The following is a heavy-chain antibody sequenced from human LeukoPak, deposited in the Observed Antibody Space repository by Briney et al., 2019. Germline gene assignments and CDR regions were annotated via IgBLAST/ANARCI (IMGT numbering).Heavy chain of an antibody. V-gene: IGHV3-53*01. Sequence: GGSLSLSCAASGFTVSSNYMSWVRQAPGKGLEWVSVIYSGGSTYYADSVKGRFTISRDNAKNSLYLQMNSLRAEDTAVYYCARDENVWGSYPTFFDYWGQGTLVTVSS. J-gene: IGHJ4*02. D-gene: IGHD3-16*01. CDR1: GFTVSSNY. CDR3: ARDENVWGSYPTFFDY. CDR2: IYSGGST.